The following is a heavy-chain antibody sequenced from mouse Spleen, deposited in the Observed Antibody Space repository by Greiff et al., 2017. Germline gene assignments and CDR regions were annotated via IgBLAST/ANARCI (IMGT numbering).Heavy chain of an antibody. D-gene: IGHD1-1*01. Sequence: EVQLKESGTVLARPGASVKMSCKASGYTFTSYWMHWVKQRPGQGLEWIGAIYPGNSDTSYNQKFKGKAKLTAVTSTSTAYMELSSLTNEDSAVYYCTRTHYYGSSPWFAYWGQGTLVTVSA. CDR3: TRTHYYGSSPWFAY. V-gene: IGHV1-5*01. CDR1: GYTFTSYW. CDR2: IYPGNSDT. J-gene: IGHJ3*01.